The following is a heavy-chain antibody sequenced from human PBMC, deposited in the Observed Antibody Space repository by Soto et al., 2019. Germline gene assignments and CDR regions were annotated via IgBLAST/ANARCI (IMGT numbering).Heavy chain of an antibody. CDR1: GFSFSSYA. J-gene: IGHJ4*02. Sequence: PGGSLRLSCAASGFSFSSYAMHWVRQAPGKGLEWVSAISGRGGDSFYADSVKGRFTISRDSSKNTLYLQMNGLRAEDTAVYYCAKAVDNYDGSGYYPALSECWGQGPLVTVSS. D-gene: IGHD3-22*01. V-gene: IGHV3-23*01. CDR3: AKAVDNYDGSGYYPALSEC. CDR2: ISGRGGDS.